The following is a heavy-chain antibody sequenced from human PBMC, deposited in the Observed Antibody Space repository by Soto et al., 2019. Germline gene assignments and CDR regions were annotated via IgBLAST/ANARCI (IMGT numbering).Heavy chain of an antibody. Sequence: SETLSLTCTVSGNSIRSYYSNWIRQPPEKGLEWIGYIYYSGSTNYNPSLKSRVTISVDTSKNQFSLKLSSVTAADTAVYYCARDRYSSGWSAPTDVWGQGTTVTVS. CDR2: IYYSGST. CDR1: GNSIRSYY. D-gene: IGHD6-19*01. V-gene: IGHV4-59*01. CDR3: ARDRYSSGWSAPTDV. J-gene: IGHJ6*02.